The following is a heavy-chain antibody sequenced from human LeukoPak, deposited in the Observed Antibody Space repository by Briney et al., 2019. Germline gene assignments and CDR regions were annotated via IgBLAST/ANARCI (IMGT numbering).Heavy chain of an antibody. CDR3: ARDGSRIAVSVGRCNWFDP. D-gene: IGHD6-19*01. CDR2: INPSGGST. CDR1: GYTFTSYY. Sequence: GASVKVSCKASGYTFTSYYMHWVRQAPGQGLEWMGIINPSGGSTSYAQKFQGRVTMTRDTSTSTVYMELSSLRSEDTAVYYCARDGSRIAVSVGRCNWFDPWGQGTLVTVSS. V-gene: IGHV1-46*01. J-gene: IGHJ5*02.